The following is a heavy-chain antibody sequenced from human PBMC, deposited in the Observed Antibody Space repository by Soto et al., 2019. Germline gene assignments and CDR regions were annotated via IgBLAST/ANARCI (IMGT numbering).Heavy chain of an antibody. V-gene: IGHV5-10-1*01. J-gene: IGHJ4*02. CDR3: AKQPGAAAASSFDS. CDR2: IDPSDSYT. CDR1: GYTFTNYW. D-gene: IGHD6-25*01. Sequence: GESLKISCKGSGYTFTNYWISWVRQMPGKGMEWMGRIDPSDSYTSYRPSFEGRVTISVDKSINTAYLQWSSLEASDSAMYFCAKQPGAAAASSFDSWGQGTLVTVSS.